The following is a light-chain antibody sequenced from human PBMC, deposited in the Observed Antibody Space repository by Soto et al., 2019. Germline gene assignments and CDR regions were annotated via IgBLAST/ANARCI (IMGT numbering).Light chain of an antibody. V-gene: IGKV3-15*01. Sequence: EIVMTQSPATLSVSPGERATLTCRASQSVSSSLAWYQQKPGRAPRLLIYGASTRATGIPARFSGSRSGTEFTLTISSLQSEDFAVYYCQQYNNWPLYTFGQGTKLEIK. CDR1: QSVSSS. J-gene: IGKJ2*01. CDR3: QQYNNWPLYT. CDR2: GAS.